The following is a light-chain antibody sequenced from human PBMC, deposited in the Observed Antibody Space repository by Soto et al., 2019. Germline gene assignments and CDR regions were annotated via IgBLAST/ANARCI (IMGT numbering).Light chain of an antibody. J-gene: IGLJ7*01. CDR2: RNN. V-gene: IGLV1-47*01. CDR1: SSNIGSNY. CDR3: AAWYDSLSGPV. Sequence: QSVLTQPPSASGTPGQRVTISCSGSSSNIGSNYVYWYQQLPGTAPKLLIYRNNQRPSGVPDRFSGSKSGTSASLAISGLRSEDEADYYCAAWYDSLSGPVFGGGTQLPSS.